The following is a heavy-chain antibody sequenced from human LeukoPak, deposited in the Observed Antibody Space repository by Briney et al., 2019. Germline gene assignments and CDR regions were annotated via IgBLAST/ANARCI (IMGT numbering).Heavy chain of an antibody. J-gene: IGHJ5*02. D-gene: IGHD2-8*01. V-gene: IGHV1-2*02. CDR2: INPNSGGT. CDR1: GYTFTGYY. Sequence: GASVKVSCKASGYTFTGYYMHWVRQAPGQGLEWMGWINPNSGGTNYAQKFQGRVTMTRDTSISTAYMELSRLRSDDTAVYYCARDEGYCTNGVCYNWFDPWGQGTLVTVSS. CDR3: ARDEGYCTNGVCYNWFDP.